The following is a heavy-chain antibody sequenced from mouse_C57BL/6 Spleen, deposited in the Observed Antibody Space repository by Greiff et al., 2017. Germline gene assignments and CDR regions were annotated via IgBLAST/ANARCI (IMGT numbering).Heavy chain of an antibody. CDR1: GYTFTSYW. D-gene: IGHD2-4*01. CDR3: ARGGGLRRGYFDV. Sequence: QVQLQQPGAELVKPGASVKMSCKASGYTFTSYWITWVKQRPGQGLEWIGDLYPGSGSTNYNEKFKSKATLTVDTSSSTAYMQLSRLTSEDAAVYYCARGGGLRRGYFDVWGTGATVTVSS. CDR2: LYPGSGST. V-gene: IGHV1-55*01. J-gene: IGHJ1*03.